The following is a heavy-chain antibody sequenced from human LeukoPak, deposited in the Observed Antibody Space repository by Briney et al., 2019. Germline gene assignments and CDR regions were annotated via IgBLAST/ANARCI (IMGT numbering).Heavy chain of an antibody. CDR3: ARGVGDYDFWSGSQEGAFDI. D-gene: IGHD3-3*01. V-gene: IGHV3-30*04. CDR1: GFSFSTYA. Sequence: GGSLRLSCAASGFSFSTYAIHWVRQAPGRGLEWVAVISYDGRDKHHVDSVKGRFTISRDNAKNSLYLQMNSLRAEDTAVYYCARGVGDYDFWSGSQEGAFDIWGQGTMVTVSS. CDR2: ISYDGRDK. J-gene: IGHJ3*02.